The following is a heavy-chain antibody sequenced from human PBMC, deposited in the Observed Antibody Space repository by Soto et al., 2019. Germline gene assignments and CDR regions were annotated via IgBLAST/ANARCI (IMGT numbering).Heavy chain of an antibody. CDR3: AKETYYYYGMDV. J-gene: IGHJ6*02. CDR2: ISSSSSYI. CDR1: GFTFSSYS. V-gene: IGHV3-21*04. Sequence: GWSLRLSCAASGFTFSSYSMDWVRQAPGKGLEWVSSISSSSSYIYYADSVKGRFTISRDNSKNTLYLQMNSLRAEDTAVYYCAKETYYYYGMDVWGQGTTVTASS.